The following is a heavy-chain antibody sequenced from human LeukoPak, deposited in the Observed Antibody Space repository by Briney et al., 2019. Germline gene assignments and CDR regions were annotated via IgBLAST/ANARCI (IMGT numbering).Heavy chain of an antibody. D-gene: IGHD5-18*01. CDR1: GGSISSSSYY. V-gene: IGHV4-39*07. CDR3: ARDRKGWIQIDY. CDR2: IFDGGNT. Sequence: PSETLSLTCTVSGGSISSSSYYWGWIRQPPGKGLEWIGFIFDGGNTYYNPSLKSRVTISVDTSKNQLSLNLTSVTAADTAVYYCARDRKGWIQIDYWGQGTLVTVSS. J-gene: IGHJ4*02.